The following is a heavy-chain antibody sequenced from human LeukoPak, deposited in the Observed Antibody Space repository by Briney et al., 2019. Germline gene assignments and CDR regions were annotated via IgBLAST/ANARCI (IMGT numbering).Heavy chain of an antibody. CDR3: AKHSSRIAAVPCYYCYMDV. V-gene: IGHV3-23*01. CDR1: GFTFSSYA. Sequence: GGSLRLSCAASGFTFSSYAMSWVRQAPGKGLEWVSLNSGSGTATYYADSVKGRFTISRDNSKNTLFLQMDSLRAEDTAVYYCAKHSSRIAAVPCYYCYMDVWGKGTTVTVSS. J-gene: IGHJ6*03. CDR2: NSGSGTAT. D-gene: IGHD6-25*01.